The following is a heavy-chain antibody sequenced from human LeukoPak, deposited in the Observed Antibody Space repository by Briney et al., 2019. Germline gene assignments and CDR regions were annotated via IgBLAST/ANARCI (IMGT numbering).Heavy chain of an antibody. CDR1: GFTFSIYA. Sequence: GGSQRLSCAASGFTFSIYAMSWIRQAPGKGLEWVSGISGSGGDTYYADSVKGRFTISRDNSRNTLYLQMNSLRAEDTAVYYCATITMVRGVRNCFDYWGQGTLVTVSS. CDR3: ATITMVRGVRNCFDY. D-gene: IGHD3-10*01. CDR2: ISGSGGDT. J-gene: IGHJ4*02. V-gene: IGHV3-23*01.